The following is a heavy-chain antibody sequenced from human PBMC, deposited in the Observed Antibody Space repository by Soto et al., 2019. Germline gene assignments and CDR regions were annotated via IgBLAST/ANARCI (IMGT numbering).Heavy chain of an antibody. Sequence: QLQLLESGPGLVKSSETLSLTCTVSGGSVSSGTYYGGWIRQPPGKGLEWLGSVYSSGSTYYNPSLQRRVTMSVDTSKNQFSLNLSSVTAADAALYYCSRHRSIATTGGELDYWGQGTLVTVSS. CDR1: GGSVSSGTYY. V-gene: IGHV4-39*01. CDR3: SRHRSIATTGGELDY. CDR2: VYSSGST. J-gene: IGHJ4*02. D-gene: IGHD3-16*01.